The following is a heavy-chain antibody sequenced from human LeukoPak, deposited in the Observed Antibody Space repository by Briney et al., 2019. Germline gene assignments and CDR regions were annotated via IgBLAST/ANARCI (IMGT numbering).Heavy chain of an antibody. CDR1: GFTFSSYA. Sequence: GSLRLSCAASGFTFSSYAMSWVRQPPGKGLEWNGEINHSGSTNYNPSLKSRVTISVDTSKNQFSLKLSSVTAADTAVYYCARVCRKKHIVVVTAPYYFDYWGQGTLVTVSS. V-gene: IGHV4-34*01. J-gene: IGHJ4*02. D-gene: IGHD2-21*02. CDR2: INHSGST. CDR3: ARVCRKKHIVVVTAPYYFDY.